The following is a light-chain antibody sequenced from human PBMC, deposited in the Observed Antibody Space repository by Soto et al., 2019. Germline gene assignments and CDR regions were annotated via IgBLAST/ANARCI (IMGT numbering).Light chain of an antibody. V-gene: IGKV1-12*01. CDR2: GAS. CDR3: QQATSFPVT. Sequence: DVQMTQSPSSVSASVGDRVPITCRASQDISNWLAWYQQKAGKAPKLLIYGASNLQNGAPSRFSGSRSGTDFTLPITSLQPEDSATYYCQQATSFPVTFGGGTKVEIK. CDR1: QDISNW. J-gene: IGKJ4*01.